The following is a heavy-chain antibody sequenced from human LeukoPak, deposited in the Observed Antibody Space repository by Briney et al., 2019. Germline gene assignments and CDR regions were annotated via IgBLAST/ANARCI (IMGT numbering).Heavy chain of an antibody. D-gene: IGHD3-22*01. Sequence: GGSLRLSCAVSGFTFSSYAMHWVRQVPGKGLEWVAVISYDGSKEYYADSVKGRFTISRDNSKNTLYLQMNSLRAEDTAIYFCARVMGPHYFDTSGSSRASDYWGQGTLVTVSS. CDR3: ARVMGPHYFDTSGSSRASDY. J-gene: IGHJ4*02. CDR1: GFTFSSYA. V-gene: IGHV3-30-3*01. CDR2: ISYDGSKE.